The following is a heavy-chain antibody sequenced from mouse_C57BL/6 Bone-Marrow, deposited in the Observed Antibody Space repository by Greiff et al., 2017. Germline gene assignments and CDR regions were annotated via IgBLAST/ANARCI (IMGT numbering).Heavy chain of an antibody. CDR1: GFTFSDYG. CDR2: ISSGSSTI. CDR3: ARNWGDY. J-gene: IGHJ2*01. D-gene: IGHD4-1*01. V-gene: IGHV5-17*01. Sequence: EVKVVESGGGLVKPGGSLKLSCAASGFTFSDYGMHWVRQAPEKGLEWVAYISSGSSTIYSADTVKGRFTISRDNAKNTLFLQMTSRRSEETAMYYCARNWGDYWGQGTTLTVSS.